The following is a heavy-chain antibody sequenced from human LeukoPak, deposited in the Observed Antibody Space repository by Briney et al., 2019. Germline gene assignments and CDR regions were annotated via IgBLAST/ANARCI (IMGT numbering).Heavy chain of an antibody. Sequence: SSETLSLTCSVSGDSVTSYYWSWIRQPPGKGLEWIGYVSSHGTTTYTPSLRSRVIMSVGPAKNLISPSLTSLTAADTAIYYCARLDCTGDGCYNHWGQGTLVTVSS. J-gene: IGHJ4*02. V-gene: IGHV4-59*08. CDR1: GDSVTSYY. CDR3: ARLDCTGDGCYNH. D-gene: IGHD2-8*02. CDR2: VSSHGTT.